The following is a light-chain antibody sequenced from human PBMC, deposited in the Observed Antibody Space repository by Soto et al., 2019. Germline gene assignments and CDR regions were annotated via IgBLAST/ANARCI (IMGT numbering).Light chain of an antibody. Sequence: QSVLTQPASVSGSPGQSITISCTGTSSDIGKYNYVSWFQQHPAKAPKLIIFEVSTRPSGVSNRFSGSKSGNTASLTISGLQAEDEADYYCSSYTGSNINTVVFGGGTKVTV. J-gene: IGLJ2*01. CDR1: SSDIGKYNY. CDR2: EVS. CDR3: SSYTGSNINTVV. V-gene: IGLV2-14*01.